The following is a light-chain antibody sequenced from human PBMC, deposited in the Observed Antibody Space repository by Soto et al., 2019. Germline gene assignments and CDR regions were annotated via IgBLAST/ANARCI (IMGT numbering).Light chain of an antibody. CDR1: NSNIGSNT. J-gene: IGLJ2*01. V-gene: IGLV1-44*01. CDR3: AAWDDSRSGLVV. Sequence: QSVLTQPPSTSGTPGQRVTMSCSGSNSNIGSNTVYWYQQLPGTAPKLLIHSDNQRPSGVPDRFSASKSGTSASPAISGLQSEDEADYYCAAWDDSRSGLVVFGGGTKLTVL. CDR2: SDN.